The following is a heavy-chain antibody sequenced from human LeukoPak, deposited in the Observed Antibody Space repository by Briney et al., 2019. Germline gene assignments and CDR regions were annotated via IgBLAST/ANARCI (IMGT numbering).Heavy chain of an antibody. CDR2: MNPNSGNT. CDR1: GYTFTSYD. D-gene: IGHD2-15*01. V-gene: IGHV1-8*01. J-gene: IGHJ6*02. Sequence: ASVKVSCKASGYTFTSYDINWVRQATGQGLEWMGWMNPNSGNTGYAQKFQGRVTMTRNTSISTAYMELSSLRSEDTAVYYCARGGWCSGGSCYSASHQNYYYYGMDVGGQGTTVTVSS. CDR3: ARGGWCSGGSCYSASHQNYYYYGMDV.